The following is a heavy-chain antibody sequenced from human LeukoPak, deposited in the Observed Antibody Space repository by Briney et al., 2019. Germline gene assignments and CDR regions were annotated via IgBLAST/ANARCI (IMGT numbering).Heavy chain of an antibody. CDR3: AREGRGGRYYYYYMDV. J-gene: IGHJ6*03. CDR1: GYSISSGYY. D-gene: IGHD5-12*01. CDR2: IYHSGST. Sequence: PSETLSLTCAVSGYSISSGYYWGWIRQPPGKGLEWIGSIYHSGSTYYNPSLKSRVTISVDTSKNQFSLKLSSVTAADTAVYYCAREGRGGRYYYYYMDVWGKGTTVTVSS. V-gene: IGHV4-38-2*02.